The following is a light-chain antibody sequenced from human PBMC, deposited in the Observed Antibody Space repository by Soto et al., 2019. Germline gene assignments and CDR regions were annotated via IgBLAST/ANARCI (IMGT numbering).Light chain of an antibody. J-gene: IGLJ2*01. CDR3: CSYAGSPSFI. CDR2: EGG. Sequence: QSVLTQPASVSGSPRQSITISCTGTRSDVGSYNLVAWYQQHPGKVPKLLIYEGGKRPSGVSNRFSGSRSGNTASLTISGLQAEDEADYYCCSYAGSPSFIVGEGTKLTVL. V-gene: IGLV2-23*01. CDR1: RSDVGSYNL.